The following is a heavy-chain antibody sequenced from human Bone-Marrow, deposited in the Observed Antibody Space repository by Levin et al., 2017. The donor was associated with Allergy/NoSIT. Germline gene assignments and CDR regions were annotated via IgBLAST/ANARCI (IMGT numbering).Heavy chain of an antibody. Sequence: GESLKISCKASADIFADSYIHWVRQAPGQGPEWMGWINPNTGTTNYEKKFQGRVTMTRDRTSSTAYMELSRLRSDDTAFYYCAREVPAPENYFYGMDVWGQGTTVTVSS. CDR3: AREVPAPENYFYGMDV. CDR1: ADIFADSY. V-gene: IGHV1-2*02. D-gene: IGHD2/OR15-2a*01. J-gene: IGHJ6*02. CDR2: INPNTGTT.